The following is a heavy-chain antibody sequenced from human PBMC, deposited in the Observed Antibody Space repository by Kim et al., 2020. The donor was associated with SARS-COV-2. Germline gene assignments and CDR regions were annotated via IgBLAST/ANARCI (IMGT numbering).Heavy chain of an antibody. CDR2: IYYSGGT. V-gene: IGHV4-39*07. Sequence: SETLSLTCNVSGGSISSSSYYWGWIRQPPGKGLEWIGSIYYSGGTYYNPSLKSRVTISVDTSKNQFSLKLSPVTAADTAVYYCARDLAAAGPYYYYGMDVWGQGTTGTVSS. CDR3: ARDLAAAGPYYYYGMDV. CDR1: GGSISSSSYY. J-gene: IGHJ6*02. D-gene: IGHD6-13*01.